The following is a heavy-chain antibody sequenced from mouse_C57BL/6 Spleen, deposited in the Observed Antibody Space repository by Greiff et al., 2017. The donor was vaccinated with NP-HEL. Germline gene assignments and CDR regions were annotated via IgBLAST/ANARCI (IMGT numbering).Heavy chain of an antibody. CDR3: ARENFVTTVVAPDY. V-gene: IGHV5-17*01. Sequence: EVHLVESGGGLVKPGGSLKLSCAASGFTFSDYGMHWVRQAPEKGLEWVAYISSGSSTIYYADTVKGRFTISRDNAKNTLFLQMTSLRSEDTAMYYCARENFVTTVVAPDYWGQGTTLTVSS. CDR2: ISSGSSTI. J-gene: IGHJ2*01. CDR1: GFTFSDYG. D-gene: IGHD1-1*01.